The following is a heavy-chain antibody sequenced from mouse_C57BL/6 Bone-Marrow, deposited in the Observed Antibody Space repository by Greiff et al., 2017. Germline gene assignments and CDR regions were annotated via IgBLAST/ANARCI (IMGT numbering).Heavy chain of an antibody. Sequence: QVQLQQPGAELVKPGASVKMSCKASGYTFTSYWITWVKQRPGQGLAWIGDIYPGSGSTNYNEKFKSKATLTVDTSSSTAYMQLSSLTSEDSAVYYCARDVDYYCSTDYAMDYWGQGTSVTVSS. CDR3: ARDVDYYCSTDYAMDY. V-gene: IGHV1-55*01. D-gene: IGHD1-1*01. CDR2: IYPGSGST. CDR1: GYTFTSYW. J-gene: IGHJ4*01.